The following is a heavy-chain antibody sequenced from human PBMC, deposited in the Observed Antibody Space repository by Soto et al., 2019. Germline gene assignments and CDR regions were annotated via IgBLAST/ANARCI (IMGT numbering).Heavy chain of an antibody. CDR1: GFTFSSYA. V-gene: IGHV3-64*01. CDR3: AREEGWNDGYFDY. CDR2: ISSNGGST. J-gene: IGHJ4*02. D-gene: IGHD1-1*01. Sequence: GGSLRLSCAASGFTFSSYAMHWVRQAPGKGLEYVSAISSNGGSTYYANSVKGRFTISRDNSKNTLYLQMGSLRAEDMAVYYCAREEGWNDGYFDYWGQGTLVTVSS.